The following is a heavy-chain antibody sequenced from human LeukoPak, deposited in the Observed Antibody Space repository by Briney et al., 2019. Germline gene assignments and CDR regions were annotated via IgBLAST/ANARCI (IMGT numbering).Heavy chain of an antibody. Sequence: PGGTLRLSCAASGFTFSSYGMSWVRQAPGKGLEWVSAISGSGGSTYYADSVKGRFTISRDNSKNTLYLQMNSLRADDTAVYYCAMCSSTSCSYFQHWGQGTLVTVSS. CDR2: ISGSGGST. V-gene: IGHV3-23*01. CDR3: AMCSSTSCSYFQH. CDR1: GFTFSSYG. J-gene: IGHJ1*01. D-gene: IGHD2-2*01.